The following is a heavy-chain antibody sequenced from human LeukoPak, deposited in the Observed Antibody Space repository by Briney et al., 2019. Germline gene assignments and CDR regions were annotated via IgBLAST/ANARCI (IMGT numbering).Heavy chain of an antibody. CDR1: GFTLSNYD. CDR3: ARDLGYCSSTSCTNWFDP. J-gene: IGHJ5*02. CDR2: ISTSSRYI. V-gene: IGHV3-21*01. D-gene: IGHD2-2*01. Sequence: GGSLRLSCAASGFTLSNYDMNWVRQAPGQGLEWVSSISTSSRYIYYKDSVRGRFTISRDDAKNSLYLEMNSLRAEDTAVYYCARDLGYCSSTSCTNWFDPWGQGTLVTVSS.